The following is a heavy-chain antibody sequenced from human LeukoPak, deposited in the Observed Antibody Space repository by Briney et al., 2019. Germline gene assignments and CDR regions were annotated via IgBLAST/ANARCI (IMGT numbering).Heavy chain of an antibody. J-gene: IGHJ5*02. CDR2: ISYDGSNK. V-gene: IGHV3-30-3*01. CDR3: ARDRKYYYGSGSYYPNWFDP. CDR1: GFTFSSYA. Sequence: GGSLRLSCAASGFTFSSYAMHWVRQAPGKGLEWVAVISYDGSNKYYADPVKGRFTISRDNSKNTLYLQMNSLRAEDTAVYYCARDRKYYYGSGSYYPNWFDPWGQGTLVTVSS. D-gene: IGHD3-10*01.